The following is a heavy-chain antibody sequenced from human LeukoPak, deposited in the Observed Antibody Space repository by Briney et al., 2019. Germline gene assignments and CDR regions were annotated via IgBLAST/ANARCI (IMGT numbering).Heavy chain of an antibody. CDR3: ARGADCSSTSCYTAFDI. J-gene: IGHJ3*02. V-gene: IGHV1-2*02. CDR1: GYTFTGYY. Sequence: ASVKVSCKASGYTFTGYYMHWVRLAPGQGLEWMGWINPNSGGANYAQKFQGRVTMTRDTSISTAYMELSRLRSDDTAVYYCARGADCSSTSCYTAFDIWGQGTMVTVSS. CDR2: INPNSGGA. D-gene: IGHD2-2*02.